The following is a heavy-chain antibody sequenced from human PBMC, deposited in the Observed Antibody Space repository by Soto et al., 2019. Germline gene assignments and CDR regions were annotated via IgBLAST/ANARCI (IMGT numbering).Heavy chain of an antibody. Sequence: SETLSLTCAVYGGSFSGYYWGWIRQPPGKGLEWIGSIYYSGSTYYNPSLKSRVTISVDTSKNQFSLKLSSVTAADTAVYYCARTPYDFWSGYYTFYYYYGMDVWGQGTTVTVSS. D-gene: IGHD3-3*01. V-gene: IGHV4-39*01. J-gene: IGHJ6*02. CDR2: IYYSGST. CDR3: ARTPYDFWSGYYTFYYYYGMDV. CDR1: GGSFSGYY.